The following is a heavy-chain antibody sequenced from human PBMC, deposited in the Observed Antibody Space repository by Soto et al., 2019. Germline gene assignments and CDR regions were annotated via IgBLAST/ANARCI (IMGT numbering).Heavy chain of an antibody. CDR3: SRVEVMITFGGVIGSFGN. CDR2: ISYDGSSK. CDR1: GFTFSSYA. D-gene: IGHD3-16*02. Sequence: QPGGSLRLSCAASGFTFSSYAMHWVRQAPGKGLEWVAVISYDGSSKYYADSVKGRFTISRDNSKNTLYLQMNSLRAEDTAVYYCSRVEVMITFGGVIGSFGNWGQEPLCTISS. J-gene: IGHJ4*03. V-gene: IGHV3-30-3*01.